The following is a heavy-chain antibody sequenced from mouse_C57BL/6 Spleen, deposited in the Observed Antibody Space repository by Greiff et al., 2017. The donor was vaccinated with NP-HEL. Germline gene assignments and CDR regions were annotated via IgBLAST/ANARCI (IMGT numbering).Heavy chain of an antibody. CDR2: IDPSDSYT. CDR3: ARDGNYVYFDV. J-gene: IGHJ1*03. CDR1: GYTFTSYW. D-gene: IGHD2-1*01. V-gene: IGHV1-69*01. Sequence: QVQLQQPGAELVMPGASVKLSCKASGYTFTSYWMHWVKQRPGQGLEWIGEIDPSDSYTNYNQKFKGKSTLTVDKSSSTAYMQLGSLTSEDSAVYYCARDGNYVYFDVWGTGTTVTVSS.